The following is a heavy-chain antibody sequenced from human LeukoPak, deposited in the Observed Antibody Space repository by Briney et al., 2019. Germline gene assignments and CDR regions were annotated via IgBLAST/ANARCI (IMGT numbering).Heavy chain of an antibody. Sequence: GGSLRLSCAASGFTFSSYGMSWVRQAPGKGLEWVSAISGSGGSTYYADSVKGRFTISRDNSKNTLYLQMNSLRAEDTAVYYCARDGTAVGINYDYWGQGTLVTVSS. D-gene: IGHD6-13*01. V-gene: IGHV3-23*01. CDR2: ISGSGGST. CDR1: GFTFSSYG. J-gene: IGHJ4*02. CDR3: ARDGTAVGINYDY.